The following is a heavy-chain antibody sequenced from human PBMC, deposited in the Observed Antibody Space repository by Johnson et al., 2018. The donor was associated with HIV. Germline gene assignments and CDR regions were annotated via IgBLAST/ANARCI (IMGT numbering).Heavy chain of an antibody. CDR1: GFTFSNYG. J-gene: IGHJ3*02. CDR2: IRYDGSNK. CDR3: AKDNIVVVSRDAFDI. Sequence: QVQLVESGGGVVQPGRSLRLSCAASGFTFSNYGSHWVRQAPGKGLEWVAFIRYDGSNKYYADSVKGRFTISRDNSKNTLYLQMNSLRDEDTAVYYCAKDNIVVVSRDAFDIWGQGTMVTVSS. V-gene: IGHV3-30*02. D-gene: IGHD2-15*01.